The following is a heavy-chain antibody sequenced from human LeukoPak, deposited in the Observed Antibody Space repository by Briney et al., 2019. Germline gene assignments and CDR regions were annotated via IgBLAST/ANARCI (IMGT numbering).Heavy chain of an antibody. D-gene: IGHD3-22*01. J-gene: IGHJ6*02. Sequence: GGSLRLSCAASGFTFSSYAMSWVRQAPGKGLEWVSAISGSGGSTYYADSVKGRFTISRDNSKNTLYLQMDSLRAEDTAVYYCAKPHQYYYDSSGHYYAPYYYYGMDVWGQGTTVTVSS. V-gene: IGHV3-23*01. CDR1: GFTFSSYA. CDR2: ISGSGGST. CDR3: AKPHQYYYDSSGHYYAPYYYYGMDV.